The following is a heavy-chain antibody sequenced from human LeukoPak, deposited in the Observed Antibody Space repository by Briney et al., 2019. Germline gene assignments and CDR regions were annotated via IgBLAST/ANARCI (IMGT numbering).Heavy chain of an antibody. D-gene: IGHD5-12*01. Sequence: ASVKVSCKASGGTFSSYAISWVRQAPGQGPEWMGGIILIFGTANYAQKFQGRVTITADESTSTAYMELSSLRSEDTAVYYCVTDSGYNTFDMWGQGTMVTVSS. V-gene: IGHV1-69*13. CDR1: GGTFSSYA. CDR3: VTDSGYNTFDM. J-gene: IGHJ3*02. CDR2: IILIFGTA.